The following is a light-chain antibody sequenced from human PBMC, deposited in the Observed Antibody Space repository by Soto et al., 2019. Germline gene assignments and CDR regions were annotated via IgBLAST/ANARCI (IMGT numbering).Light chain of an antibody. J-gene: IGKJ4*01. CDR1: QSVSTY. V-gene: IGKV3-11*01. CDR2: DAS. CDR3: QQYSNSLLT. Sequence: EIVLTQSPATLSLSPGEGATLSCRASQSVSTYLAWYQQKPGQAPRLLIYDASNRATGIPARFSGTGSGTDFTLTISSLEPEDFAVYFCQQYSNSLLTFGGGTKVEIK.